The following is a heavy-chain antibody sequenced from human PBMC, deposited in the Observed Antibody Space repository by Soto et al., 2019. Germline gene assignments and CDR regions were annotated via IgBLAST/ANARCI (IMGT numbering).Heavy chain of an antibody. CDR3: ARGRYLDF. CDR2: IRAYNGYT. D-gene: IGHD1-26*01. J-gene: IGHJ4*02. Sequence: QVQLVQSGAEVKKPGASVKVSCRASGYTFSSYGISWVRQAPGQGLEWVGWIRAYNGYTNDVQKFQGRVTMTKDTSTNTAYMELRSLRSDDTAIYYCARGRYLDFWGQGTLVTVSS. V-gene: IGHV1-18*01. CDR1: GYTFSSYG.